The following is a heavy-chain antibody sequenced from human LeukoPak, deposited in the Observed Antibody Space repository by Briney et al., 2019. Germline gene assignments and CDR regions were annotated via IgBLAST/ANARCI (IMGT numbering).Heavy chain of an antibody. CDR2: ISYDGSNK. CDR3: ARLDDYGGNGLDY. V-gene: IGHV3-30-3*01. CDR1: GFTFSSYA. D-gene: IGHD4-23*01. Sequence: GRSLRLSCAASGFTFSSYAMHWVRQAPGKGLEWVAVISYDGSNKYYADSVKGRFTISRDNSKNTLYLQMNSLRAEDTAVYYCARLDDYGGNGLDYWGQGTLVTVSS. J-gene: IGHJ4*02.